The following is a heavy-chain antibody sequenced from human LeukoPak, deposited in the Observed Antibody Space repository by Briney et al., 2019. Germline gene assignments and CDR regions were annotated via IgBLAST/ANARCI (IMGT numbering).Heavy chain of an antibody. CDR3: ARDWPGISLHFDL. D-gene: IGHD2-15*01. CDR2: INPNSGGT. Sequence: ASVKVSCKASGYTFSDYYMHWVRQAPGQGLEWMGWINPNSGGTKYAQKFQGRVAMTRDTSLSTAYMDLSRLTSDDTAVYYCARDWPGISLHFDLWGRGTLITVSS. J-gene: IGHJ2*01. CDR1: GYTFSDYY. V-gene: IGHV1-2*02.